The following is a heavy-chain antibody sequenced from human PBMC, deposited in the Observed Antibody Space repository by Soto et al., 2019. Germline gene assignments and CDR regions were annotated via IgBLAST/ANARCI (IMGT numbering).Heavy chain of an antibody. Sequence: QVQLQESGPGLVKPSETLSLTCTVSGGSISSYYWSWIRQPPGKGLEWIGYIYYSGSTNYNPSLNSRVTISVDPSQPRFALKLSSVTAADTAVYYCARHPPSSVYYGAGGYFDYWGQGTLVTVSS. V-gene: IGHV4-59*08. J-gene: IGHJ4*02. D-gene: IGHD3-10*01. CDR2: IYYSGST. CDR1: GGSISSYY. CDR3: ARHPPSSVYYGAGGYFDY.